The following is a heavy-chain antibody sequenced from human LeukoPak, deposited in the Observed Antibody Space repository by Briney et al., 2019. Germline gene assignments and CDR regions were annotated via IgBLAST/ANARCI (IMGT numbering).Heavy chain of an antibody. CDR1: GLTFSSYW. J-gene: IGHJ4*02. CDR2: IKQDGSEK. Sequence: GGSLRLSCAASGLTFSSYWMSWVRQAPGKGLEWVANIKQDGSEKYYVDSVKGRFTISRDNAKNSLYLQMNSLRAEDTAVYYCARDPPGIAVAGTGAGYWGQGTLVTVSS. CDR3: ARDPPGIAVAGTGAGY. V-gene: IGHV3-7*01. D-gene: IGHD6-19*01.